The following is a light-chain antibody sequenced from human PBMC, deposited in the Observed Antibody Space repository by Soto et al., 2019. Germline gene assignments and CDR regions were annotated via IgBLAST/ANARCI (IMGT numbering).Light chain of an antibody. V-gene: IGKV2-30*01. CDR1: QSLVKSGGDTF. CDR3: MQATHWPGT. Sequence: DVVMTQSPLSLPVTLGQPASISCRSSQSLVKSGGDTFLNWFQQRPGQSPRRLIYLVSYRDSGVPDRFSGSGSGTDFTLKISRVEAEDIGIYYWMQATHWPGTFGQGTKLEIK. CDR2: LVS. J-gene: IGKJ2*01.